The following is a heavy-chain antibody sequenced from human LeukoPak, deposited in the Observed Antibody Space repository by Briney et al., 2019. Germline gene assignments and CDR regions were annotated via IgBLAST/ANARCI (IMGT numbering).Heavy chain of an antibody. CDR1: GYTFTNYG. V-gene: IGHV1-18*01. CDR2: ISIYNGNT. D-gene: IGHD3-3*01. J-gene: IGHJ5*02. CDR3: ARITYDFWSGYYMPDDP. Sequence: GASVKVSCKASGYTFTNYGISWVRQDPGQGLEWLGLISIYNGNTDYAQKLRGRLTMTTDTSTSTAYMELRSLRSDDTAVYYCARITYDFWSGYYMPDDPWGQGTLVTVSS.